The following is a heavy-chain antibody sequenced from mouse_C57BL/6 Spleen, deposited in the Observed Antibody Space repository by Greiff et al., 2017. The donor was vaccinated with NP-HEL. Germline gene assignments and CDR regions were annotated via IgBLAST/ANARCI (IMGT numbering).Heavy chain of an antibody. Sequence: VKVVESGPELVKPGASVKISCKASGYAFSSSWMNWVKQRPGKGLEWIGRIYPGDGDTNYNGKFKGKATLTADKSSSTAYMQLSSLTSEDSAVYFCARLDGYFDVWGTGTTVTVSS. V-gene: IGHV1-82*01. CDR1: GYAFSSSW. J-gene: IGHJ1*03. CDR3: ARLDGYFDV. CDR2: IYPGDGDT.